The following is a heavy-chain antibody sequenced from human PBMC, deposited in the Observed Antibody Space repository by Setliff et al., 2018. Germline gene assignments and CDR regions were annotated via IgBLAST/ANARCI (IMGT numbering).Heavy chain of an antibody. CDR2: IYTDGST. D-gene: IGHD5-18*01. J-gene: IGHJ6*03. CDR3: ASTRPHKGLWEYYYYYMDV. V-gene: IGHV4-61*02. Sequence: SETLSLTCTVSGDSISRAKYYWSWIRQSAGKGLECIGRIYTDGSTKYNPSLNSRVTLLIDTAKNQFSLKLSSVTAADTAVYYCASTRPHKGLWEYYYYYMDVWGKGTTVTVSS. CDR1: GDSISRAKYY.